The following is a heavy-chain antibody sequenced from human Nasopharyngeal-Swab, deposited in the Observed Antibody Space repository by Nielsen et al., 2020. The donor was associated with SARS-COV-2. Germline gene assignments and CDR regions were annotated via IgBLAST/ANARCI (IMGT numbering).Heavy chain of an antibody. J-gene: IGHJ6*02. CDR2: ISNSAAFI. V-gene: IGHV3-21*01. Sequence: GESLKISCAASGFTLSDYSMNWVRQAPGKGLEWVSSISNSAAFINYADSVQGRLTISRDNAKNSLYLQMNSLRAEDTAVYYCARDGRSASYYGMDVWGQGTTVTVSS. CDR1: GFTLSDYS. CDR3: ARDGRSASYYGMDV.